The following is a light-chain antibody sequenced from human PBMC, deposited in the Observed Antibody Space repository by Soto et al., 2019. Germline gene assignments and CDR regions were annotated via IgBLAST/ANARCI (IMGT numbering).Light chain of an antibody. CDR3: KQSYSFPRT. J-gene: IGKJ1*01. CDR2: EAS. CDR1: QSISNW. Sequence: DIQMTQSPSTLSASVGDRVTITCRASQSISNWLAWYQQKSGKAPKLLIYEASSLESGVQSRFSGSGSGTEFTLTIRSLQPEDFATYYCKQSYSFPRTFGQGTKVDIK. V-gene: IGKV1-5*03.